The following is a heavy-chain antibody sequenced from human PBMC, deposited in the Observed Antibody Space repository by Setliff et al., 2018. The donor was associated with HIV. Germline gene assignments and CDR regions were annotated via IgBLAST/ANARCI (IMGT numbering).Heavy chain of an antibody. Sequence: SETLSLTCTVSGGSISSRSYYWGWIRQPPGKGLEWIGSIYYSGSTDYDPSLKSRVTISVDTSKNQFSLKLSSVTAADTAVYYCARVGGTTWGVYYYYYMDLWGEGTTVTVSS. CDR3: ARVGGTTWGVYYYYYMDL. V-gene: IGHV4-39*01. CDR1: GGSISSRSYY. J-gene: IGHJ6*03. CDR2: IYYSGST. D-gene: IGHD1-7*01.